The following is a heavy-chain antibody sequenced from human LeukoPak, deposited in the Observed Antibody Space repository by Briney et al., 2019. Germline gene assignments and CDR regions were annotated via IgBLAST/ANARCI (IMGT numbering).Heavy chain of an antibody. CDR2: IYYSGST. CDR1: GGSISSYY. J-gene: IGHJ4*02. V-gene: IGHV4-59*01. Sequence: PSETLSLTCTVSGGSISSYYWSWIRQPPGKGLEWIGYIYYSGSTNYNPSLRSRVTISVDTSKNQFSLKLSSVTAADTAVYYCAREGEGATHWGQGTLVTVSS. CDR3: AREGEGATH. D-gene: IGHD1-26*01.